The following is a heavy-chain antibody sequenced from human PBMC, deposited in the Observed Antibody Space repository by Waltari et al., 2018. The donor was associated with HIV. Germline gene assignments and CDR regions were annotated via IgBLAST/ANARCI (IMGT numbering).Heavy chain of an antibody. CDR2: IYYTGRA. CDR3: ARHALRVGAAYWNFDL. CDR1: GGSVSSSSYF. J-gene: IGHJ2*01. V-gene: IGHV4-39*01. D-gene: IGHD1-26*01. Sequence: QLQLQESCPGLVKPSETLSLTCTVPGGSVSSSSYFWGWIRQPPGKGLEWVGRIYYTGRAYYNPSLKSRVTISVDTSKNQFSLKVTSVTAADTAVYYCARHALRVGAAYWNFDLWGRGTLVTVSS.